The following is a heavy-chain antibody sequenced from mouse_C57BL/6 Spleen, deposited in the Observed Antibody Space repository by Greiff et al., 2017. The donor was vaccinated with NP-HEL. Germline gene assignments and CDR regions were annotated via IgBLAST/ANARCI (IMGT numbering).Heavy chain of an antibody. CDR1: GYTFTDYY. V-gene: IGHV1-26*01. Sequence: VQLQQSGPELVKPGASVKISCKASGYTFTDYYMNWVKQSHGKSLEWIGDINPNNGGTSYNQKFKGKATLTVDKSSSTAYMELRSLTSEDSAVYYCARTSYYGNYFDYWGQGTTLTVSS. J-gene: IGHJ2*01. D-gene: IGHD2-10*01. CDR3: ARTSYYGNYFDY. CDR2: INPNNGGT.